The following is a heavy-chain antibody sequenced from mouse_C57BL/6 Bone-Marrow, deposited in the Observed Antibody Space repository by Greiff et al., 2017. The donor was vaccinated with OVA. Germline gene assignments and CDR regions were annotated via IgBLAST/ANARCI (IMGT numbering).Heavy chain of an antibody. CDR1: GYTFTDYY. Sequence: EVMLQQSGPELVKPGASVKISCKASGYTFTDYYMNWVKQSHGKSLEWIGDINPNNGGTSYNQKFKGKATLTVDKSSSTAYMELRSLTSEDSAVYYCANPRGFAYWGQGTLVTVSA. J-gene: IGHJ3*01. CDR2: INPNNGGT. V-gene: IGHV1-26*01. CDR3: ANPRGFAY.